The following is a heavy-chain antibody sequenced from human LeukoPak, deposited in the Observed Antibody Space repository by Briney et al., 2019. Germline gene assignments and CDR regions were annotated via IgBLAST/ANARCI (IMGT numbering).Heavy chain of an antibody. CDR1: GFTFSDHW. CDR2: IKQDGAEK. CDR3: ARGRLPRSYKGFDC. V-gene: IGHV3-7*01. Sequence: GGSLRLSCAASGFTFSDHWMSWVRQAPGKVLEWVANIKQDGAEKYYVGSVKGRFIISRDNAGNPLYLQANSLRAEDTAVYYCARGRLPRSYKGFDCWGQGTPVTVSS. D-gene: IGHD4-11*01. J-gene: IGHJ4*02.